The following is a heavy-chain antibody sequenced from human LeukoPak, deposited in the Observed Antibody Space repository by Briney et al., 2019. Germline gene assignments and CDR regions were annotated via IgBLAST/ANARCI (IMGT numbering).Heavy chain of an antibody. CDR1: GYTFTNYA. CDR2: INTDTGSP. Sequence: ASVKVSCKASGYTFTNYAMNWVRQAPGQGLEWMGWINTDTGSPTYAQGFIRRLVFSLDTSASTAYLQISSLKAEDTAVYYCARTLFGDQYQLLHNWFDPWGQGTLVTVSS. CDR3: ARTLFGDQYQLLHNWFDP. J-gene: IGHJ5*02. V-gene: IGHV7-4-1*02. D-gene: IGHD2-2*01.